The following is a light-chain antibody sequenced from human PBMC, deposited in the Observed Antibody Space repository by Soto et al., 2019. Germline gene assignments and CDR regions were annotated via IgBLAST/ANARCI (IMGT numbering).Light chain of an antibody. CDR3: QQSNTYPIT. CDR1: QTINSW. J-gene: IGKJ5*01. V-gene: IGKV1-5*03. Sequence: DIQLTQSPSTLSASVGDRVTITCRASQTINSWLAWYQQKPGKAPKVLIYKASSLESGVPSRFSGSGSGTEFTLTISSLQPDDFATYYCQQSNTYPITLGQGTRLEIK. CDR2: KAS.